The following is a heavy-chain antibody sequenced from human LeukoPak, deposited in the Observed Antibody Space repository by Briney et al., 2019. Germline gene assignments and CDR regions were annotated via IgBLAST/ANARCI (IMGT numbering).Heavy chain of an antibody. CDR1: GGSISSYY. CDR3: ARQKAYYYDGSGYDRWFGP. D-gene: IGHD3-22*01. CDR2: IYYSGRT. V-gene: IGHV4-59*08. Sequence: SETLSLTCTVSGGSISSYYWSWIRQPPAKGLEWIGYIYYSGRTNYKPSLKSRVSISVDTSRLKFSLKLSSVTAADTAVYYCARQKAYYYDGSGYDRWFGPWGQGTLVTVSS. J-gene: IGHJ5*02.